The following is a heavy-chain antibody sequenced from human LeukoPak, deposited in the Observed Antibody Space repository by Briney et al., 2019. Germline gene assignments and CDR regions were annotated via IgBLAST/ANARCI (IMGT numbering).Heavy chain of an antibody. CDR2: ISSTGRSI. CDR3: ARDGSGSTYYFDS. CDR1: GFNFNDYY. D-gene: IGHD1-26*01. V-gene: IGHV3-11*01. Sequence: GGSLRLSCAASGFNFNDYYMSWIRQAPGKGLEWLSLISSTGRSIYYADSVKGRFTISRDSATSSLYLQMNSLRADDTAVYYCARDGSGSTYYFDSWGQGTLDTVSS. J-gene: IGHJ4*02.